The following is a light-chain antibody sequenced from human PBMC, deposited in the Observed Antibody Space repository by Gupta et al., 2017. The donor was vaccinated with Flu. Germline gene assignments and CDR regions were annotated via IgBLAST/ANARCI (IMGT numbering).Light chain of an antibody. J-gene: IGLJ1*01. CDR3: GSSANGNNFV. Sequence: SVTISCTGTSSEVGGYNYVACYQHNPGKAPHRLIYDVSSRPASVADGLSGSEAGNTASPTISGRQEEDDADYYCGSSANGNNFVFGIGTKVTVL. CDR1: SSEVGGYNY. CDR2: DVS. V-gene: IGLV2-11*01.